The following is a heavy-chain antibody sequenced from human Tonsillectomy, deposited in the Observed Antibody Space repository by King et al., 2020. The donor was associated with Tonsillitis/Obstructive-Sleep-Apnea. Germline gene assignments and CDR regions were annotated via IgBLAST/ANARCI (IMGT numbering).Heavy chain of an antibody. J-gene: IGHJ6*03. CDR2: IYSGGST. CDR1: GFTVSSNY. CDR3: ARDQDAGTGSYFHFYYYMDV. D-gene: IGHD3-10*01. Sequence: VQLVESGGGLIQPGGSLRLSCAASGFTVSSNYMSWVRQAPGKGLEWVSVIYSGGSTYYADAVKGRFTISSDNSKNTQYLQMKSLRAGDTAVYYCARDQDAGTGSYFHFYYYMDVWGKGTTVTVSS. V-gene: IGHV3-53*01.